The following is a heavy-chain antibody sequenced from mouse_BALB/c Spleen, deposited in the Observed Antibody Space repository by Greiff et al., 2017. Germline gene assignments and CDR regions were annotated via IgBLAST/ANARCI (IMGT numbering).Heavy chain of an antibody. CDR2: IWGDGST. Sequence: QVQLQQSGPGLVAPSQSLSITCTASGFSLTGYGVNWVRQPPGKGLEWLGMIWGDGSTDYNSALKSRLSISKDNSKSQVFLKMNSLQTDDTARYYCARASLRYLFAYWGQGTLVTVSA. V-gene: IGHV2-6-7*01. CDR3: ARASLRYLFAY. D-gene: IGHD1-1*01. CDR1: GFSLTGYG. J-gene: IGHJ3*01.